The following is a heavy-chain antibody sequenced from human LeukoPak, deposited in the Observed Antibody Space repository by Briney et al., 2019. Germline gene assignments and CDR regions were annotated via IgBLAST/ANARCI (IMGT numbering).Heavy chain of an antibody. D-gene: IGHD6-13*01. CDR3: ARVSSWYLDY. J-gene: IGHJ4*02. Sequence: SETLSLTCTVSGGSISSSSYYWGWIRQSPGKGLEWIGSIYYSGSTYYNLSLKSRVTISIDTSKNQFSLRLSSVTAADTAVYYCARVSSWYLDYWGQGTLVTVSS. CDR2: IYYSGST. V-gene: IGHV4-39*07. CDR1: GGSISSSSYY.